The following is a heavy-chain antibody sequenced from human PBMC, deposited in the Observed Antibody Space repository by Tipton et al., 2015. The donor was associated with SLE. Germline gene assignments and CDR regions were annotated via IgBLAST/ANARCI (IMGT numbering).Heavy chain of an antibody. Sequence: QLVQSGGGLVQPGRSLRLTCAVSGFIFEDYAMHWVRQAPGKGLEWVSGISWQSASIGYADSVKGRFTISRDNAKNSLYLQMNSLRDEDTALYYCAKAGYCSSRGCYAGPSWYYDNHHGLDVWGQGTTVTVSS. D-gene: IGHD2-2*01. CDR2: ISWQSASI. J-gene: IGHJ6*02. CDR3: AKAGYCSSRGCYAGPSWYYDNHHGLDV. CDR1: GFIFEDYA. V-gene: IGHV3-9*01.